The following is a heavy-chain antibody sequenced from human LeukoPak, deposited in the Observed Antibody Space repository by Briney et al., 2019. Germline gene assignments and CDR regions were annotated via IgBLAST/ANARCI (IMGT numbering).Heavy chain of an antibody. J-gene: IGHJ5*02. CDR1: VGTFSSYA. CDR2: IIPIFGTA. Sequence: SVKVSCKASVGTFSSYAISWVRQAPGQGLEWMGGIIPIFGTANYAQKFQGRVTITTDESTSTAYMELSSLRSEDTAVYYCARSWVYSSSWYRGFDPWGQGTLVTVSS. D-gene: IGHD6-13*01. CDR3: ARSWVYSSSWYRGFDP. V-gene: IGHV1-69*05.